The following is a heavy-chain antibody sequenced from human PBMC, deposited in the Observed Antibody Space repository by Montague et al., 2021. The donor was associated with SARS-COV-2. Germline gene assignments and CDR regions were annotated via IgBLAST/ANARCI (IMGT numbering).Heavy chain of an antibody. Sequence: SETLSLTCSVSGVSITNYYWSWIRQFPGKELEWIGTVSNTGSTNKNPSLMSRVTISRDTSSDQVSMRLKSVTAADTAFYFCARIERGFWRDLVVFDVWGPGTLVTVSS. CDR2: VSNTGST. D-gene: IGHD3-3*01. CDR3: ARIERGFWRDLVVFDV. V-gene: IGHV4-59*12. J-gene: IGHJ3*01. CDR1: GVSITNYY.